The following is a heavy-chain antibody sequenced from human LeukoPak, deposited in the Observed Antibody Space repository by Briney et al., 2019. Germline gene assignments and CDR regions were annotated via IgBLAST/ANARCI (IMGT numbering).Heavy chain of an antibody. CDR2: LGISGDYA. J-gene: IGHJ4*02. CDR3: AKDSGGYSGYATGSYFDS. CDR1: GFTLRSYA. D-gene: IGHD5-12*01. Sequence: GGSLRLSCVGSGFTLRSYAMSWVRQAPGKGPQWVSSLGISGDYAWYAGSVKGRFTISRDNSKNSLYLQMNSLRAEDMALYYCAKDSGGYSGYATGSYFDSWGQGTLVTVSS. V-gene: IGHV3-23*01.